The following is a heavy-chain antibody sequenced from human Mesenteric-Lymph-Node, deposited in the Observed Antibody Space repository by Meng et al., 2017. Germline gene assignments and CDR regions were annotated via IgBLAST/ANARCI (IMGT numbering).Heavy chain of an antibody. CDR1: GFTFSDYY. V-gene: IGHV3-11*04. CDR3: ARENSGSHFFSY. CDR2: ITNSGSTK. Sequence: GESLKISCTASGFTFSDYYMSWIRQAPGKGLEWVAHITNSGSTKYHADSVKGRFTISRDNAKSSVYLQMNSLRAEDTAVYYCARENSGSHFFSYWGQGTLVTVSS. J-gene: IGHJ4*02. D-gene: IGHD1-26*01.